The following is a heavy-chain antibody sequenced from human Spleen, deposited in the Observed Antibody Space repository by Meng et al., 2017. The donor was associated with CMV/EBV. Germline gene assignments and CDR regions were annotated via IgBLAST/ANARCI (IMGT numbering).Heavy chain of an antibody. J-gene: IGHJ6*02. CDR3: ARDWVLGCSSTSCYAFHYYYGMDV. Sequence: GESLKISCAASGFTVINNYMTWVRQAPGKGLEWVSVIYSGGSTYYADSVKGRFTISRDDSKNTLYLQMNSVRAEDTAVYYCARDWVLGCSSTSCYAFHYYYGMDVWGQGTTVTVSS. CDR1: GFTVINNY. V-gene: IGHV3-66*02. CDR2: IYSGGST. D-gene: IGHD2-2*01.